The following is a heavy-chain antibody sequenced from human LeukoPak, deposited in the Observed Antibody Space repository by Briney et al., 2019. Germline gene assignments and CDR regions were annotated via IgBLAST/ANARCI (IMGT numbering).Heavy chain of an antibody. CDR1: ADSLSSGGHY. CDR3: ARGGNRFGGFYFDY. J-gene: IGHJ4*02. V-gene: IGHV4-31*03. D-gene: IGHD3-10*01. Sequence: PSETLSLTCTVSADSLSSGGHYWAWIRQLPGKGLESIGFIHHSGSSRHNPSLKDRVAISVDASRKQFALRLSSVTAADTAIYYCARGGNRFGGFYFDYWGQGIQVIVSS. CDR2: IHHSGSS.